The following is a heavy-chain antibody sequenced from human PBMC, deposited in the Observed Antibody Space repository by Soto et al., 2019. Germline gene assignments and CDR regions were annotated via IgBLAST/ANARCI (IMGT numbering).Heavy chain of an antibody. CDR2: IKSRTENETT. V-gene: IGHV3-15*01. CDR1: GFTFSNVW. CDR3: AKGIAVALYNWFDP. J-gene: IGHJ5*02. D-gene: IGHD6-19*01. Sequence: PGGSLRLSCAASGFTFSNVWFSWVRQGPGKGLEWLGRIKSRTENETTDYASPARGRFIISRDDSKNMLYLQLNSLKSEDTGVYYCAKGIAVALYNWFDPWGQGTLVTVSS.